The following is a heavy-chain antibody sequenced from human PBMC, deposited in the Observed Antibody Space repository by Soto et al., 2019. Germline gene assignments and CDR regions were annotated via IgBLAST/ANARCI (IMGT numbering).Heavy chain of an antibody. CDR1: GFTFSSYA. D-gene: IGHD1-7*01. V-gene: IGHV3-23*01. Sequence: PGGSLRLSCAASGFTFSSYAMSWVRQAPGKGLEWVSAISGSGGSTYYADPVKGRFTISRDNSKNTMYLHKNSLRAEATAVFYCAKWRSPLDWNYVLKFDYYGMEVTGQGTTV. J-gene: IGHJ6*02. CDR3: AKWRSPLDWNYVLKFDYYGMEV. CDR2: ISGSGGST.